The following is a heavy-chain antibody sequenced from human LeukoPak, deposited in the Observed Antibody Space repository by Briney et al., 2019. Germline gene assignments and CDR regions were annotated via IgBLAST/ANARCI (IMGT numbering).Heavy chain of an antibody. D-gene: IGHD3-22*01. CDR3: AKDSNYDSSGYYFNYFDY. CDR2: ISGSGGST. CDR1: GFTFSSYW. J-gene: IGHJ4*02. V-gene: IGHV3-23*01. Sequence: GGSLRLSCAASGFTFSSYWMSWVRQAPGKGLEWVSAISGSGGSTYYADSVKGRFTISRDNSKNTLYLQMNSLRAEDTAVYYCAKDSNYDSSGYYFNYFDYWGQGTLVTVSS.